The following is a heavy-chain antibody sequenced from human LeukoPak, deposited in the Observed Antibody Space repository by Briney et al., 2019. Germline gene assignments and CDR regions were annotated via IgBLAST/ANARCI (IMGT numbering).Heavy chain of an antibody. CDR3: ARLAFWSGYYRGDYFDY. Sequence: HPSETLSLTCTVSGGSISSSSYSWGWIRQPPGKGLEWIGSIYYSGSTYYNPSLKSRVTISVDTSKNQFSLKLSSVTAADTAVYYCARLAFWSGYYRGDYFDYWGQGTLVTVSS. CDR1: GGSISSSSYS. V-gene: IGHV4-39*01. J-gene: IGHJ4*02. CDR2: IYYSGST. D-gene: IGHD3-3*01.